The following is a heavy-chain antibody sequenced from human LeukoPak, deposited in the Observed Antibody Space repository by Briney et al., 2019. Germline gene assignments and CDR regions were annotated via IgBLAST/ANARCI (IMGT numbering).Heavy chain of an antibody. Sequence: SETLSLTCTVSGGSASSDCYFWTWIRQPPGKGLEWIGYIYYSGSTNYNPSLKSRVTISLDTSKSQISLKLSSVTAADTSVYYCARGQRRLHHYWGQGTLVTVSS. J-gene: IGHJ4*02. CDR2: IYYSGST. CDR3: ARGQRRLHHY. CDR1: GGSASSDCYF. V-gene: IGHV4-61*01.